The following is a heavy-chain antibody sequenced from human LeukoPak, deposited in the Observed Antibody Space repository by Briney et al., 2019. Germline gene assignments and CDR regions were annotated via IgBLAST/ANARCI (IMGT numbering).Heavy chain of an antibody. V-gene: IGHV4-39*01. D-gene: IGHD3-22*01. CDR3: ARTGWDSSGYYYPDY. CDR1: GGSISSSSYY. CDR2: IYYSGST. Sequence: SETLSLTCTVSGGSISSSSYYWGWIRQPPGKGLEWIGSIYYSGSTYYNPSLKSRVTISVDTSKNQFSLKLSSVTAADTAVYYCARTGWDSSGYYYPDYWGQGTLVTVSS. J-gene: IGHJ4*02.